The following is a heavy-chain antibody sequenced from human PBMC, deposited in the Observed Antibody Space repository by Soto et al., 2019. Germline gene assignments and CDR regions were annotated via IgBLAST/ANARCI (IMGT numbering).Heavy chain of an antibody. CDR3: AKHAVRASYYYYGMDV. CDR2: ISWDGGST. V-gene: IGHV3-43*01. CDR1: GFTFDDYT. J-gene: IGHJ6*02. Sequence: GSLRLSCAASGFTFDDYTMHWVRQAPGKGLEWVSLISWDGGSTYYADSVKGRFTISRDNSKNSLYLQMNSLRTEDTALYYCAKHAVRASYYYYGMDVWGQGTTVTVSS.